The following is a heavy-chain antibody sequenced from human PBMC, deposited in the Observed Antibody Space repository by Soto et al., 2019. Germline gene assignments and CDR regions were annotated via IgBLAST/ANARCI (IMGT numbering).Heavy chain of an antibody. CDR3: AREYQTGNLDY. Sequence: QVQLQESGPGLVKPSETLSLTCTVSGGSVSSGSYYWSWIRQPPGKGLEWIGYIYYSGSTNYNPSLKSRVTISVDTSKNQFSLKLSSVTAADTAVYYCAREYQTGNLDYWGQGTLVTVSS. J-gene: IGHJ4*02. CDR2: IYYSGST. D-gene: IGHD1-1*01. V-gene: IGHV4-61*01. CDR1: GGSVSSGSYY.